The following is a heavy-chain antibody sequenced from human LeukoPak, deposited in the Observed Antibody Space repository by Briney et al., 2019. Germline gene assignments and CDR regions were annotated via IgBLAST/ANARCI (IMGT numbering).Heavy chain of an antibody. Sequence: GGSLRLSCAASGFTFSDYYMSWIRQAPGKGLEWVSYISSSGSTIYYADSVKGRFTISRDNAKNSLYLQMNSLRAEDTAVYYCARDHGDYTIARKFGFDPWGQGTLVTVSS. CDR1: GFTFSDYY. CDR3: ARDHGDYTIARKFGFDP. J-gene: IGHJ5*02. CDR2: ISSSGSTI. V-gene: IGHV3-11*01. D-gene: IGHD4-17*01.